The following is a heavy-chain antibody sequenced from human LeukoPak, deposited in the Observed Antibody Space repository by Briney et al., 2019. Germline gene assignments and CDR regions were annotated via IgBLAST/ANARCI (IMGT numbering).Heavy chain of an antibody. J-gene: IGHJ4*02. CDR2: IYYSGST. D-gene: IGHD3-22*01. CDR1: GGSISSYY. V-gene: IGHV4-59*08. CDR3: ARRTYYDSSGIFDY. Sequence: SETLSLTCTVSGGSISSYYWSWIRQPPGKGLEWIGYIYYSGSTNYNPSLKSRVTISVDTSKNQFSLKLSSVTAADTAVYYCARRTYYDSSGIFDYWGQGTLVTVSS.